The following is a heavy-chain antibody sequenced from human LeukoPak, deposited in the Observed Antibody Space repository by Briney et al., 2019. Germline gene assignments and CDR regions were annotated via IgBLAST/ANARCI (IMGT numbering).Heavy chain of an antibody. J-gene: IGHJ3*02. Sequence: GGSLRLSCAASGFTFSSYAMSWVRQAPGKGLEWGLGISGSGGSTYYADSVKGRFTISRDNSKNTLYLQMNSLRAEDTAVYYCAKSSTYGDYGDAFDIWGEGTMVTVSS. CDR3: AKSSTYGDYGDAFDI. V-gene: IGHV3-23*01. CDR1: GFTFSSYA. CDR2: ISGSGGST. D-gene: IGHD4-17*01.